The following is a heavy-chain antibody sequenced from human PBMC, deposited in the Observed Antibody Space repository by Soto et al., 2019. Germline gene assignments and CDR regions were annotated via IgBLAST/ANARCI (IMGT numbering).Heavy chain of an antibody. V-gene: IGHV1-69*02. CDR1: GGIFGTYT. CDR3: AMGHHGWLDP. CDR2: IIPLLNKA. J-gene: IGHJ5*02. Sequence: QVQLVQSGAEMKKPGSSVKVSCKASGGIFGTYTINWVRQAPGQGLEWMGRIIPLLNKADYAQKFQGRVTISVERSADTAYMELGSLTSGDTAVYYCAMGHHGWLDPWGQGSLVTVSS.